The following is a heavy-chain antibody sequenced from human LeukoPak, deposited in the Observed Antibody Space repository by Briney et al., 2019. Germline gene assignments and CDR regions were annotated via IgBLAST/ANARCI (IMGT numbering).Heavy chain of an antibody. CDR1: GFTVSSNY. CDR3: AREKKTERTTGAFDM. J-gene: IGHJ3*02. CDR2: TSPSGGTI. D-gene: IGHD3-9*01. V-gene: IGHV3-11*01. Sequence: GGSLRLSCAASGFTVSSNYMSWIRQAPETGLEWLSYTSPSGGTIYYTDSVKGRFTMSRDNAQNALYLEMNSLRAEDTAVYYCAREKKTERTTGAFDMWGQGTMVIVSS.